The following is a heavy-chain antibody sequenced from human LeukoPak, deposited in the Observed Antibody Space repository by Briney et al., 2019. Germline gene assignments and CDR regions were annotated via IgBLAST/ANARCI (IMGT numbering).Heavy chain of an antibody. CDR1: GFTFSDYY. J-gene: IGHJ4*02. V-gene: IGHV3-11*01. CDR3: AKICPAAPGAFDY. D-gene: IGHD2-2*01. Sequence: KPGGSLRLSCAASGFTFSDYYMSWIRQAPGKGLEWVSYISSSGSTIYYADSVKGRFTISRDNSKNTPYLQMNSLRAEDTAVYYCAKICPAAPGAFDYWGQGTLVTVSS. CDR2: ISSSGSTI.